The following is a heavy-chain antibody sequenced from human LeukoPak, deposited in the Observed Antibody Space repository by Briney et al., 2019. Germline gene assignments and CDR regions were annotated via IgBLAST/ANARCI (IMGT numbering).Heavy chain of an antibody. CDR3: ASHYDIDY. CDR2: INQDGSEQ. Sequence: GGSLRLSCAASGFTFSSHWMTWVRQAPGKGLEWVAKINQDGSEQFHVDSVKGRFTISRDNAKNSLYLQMNSLKAEDTAVYFCASHYDIDYWGQGTLVTVSS. D-gene: IGHD3-9*01. CDR1: GFTFSSHW. J-gene: IGHJ4*02. V-gene: IGHV3-7*01.